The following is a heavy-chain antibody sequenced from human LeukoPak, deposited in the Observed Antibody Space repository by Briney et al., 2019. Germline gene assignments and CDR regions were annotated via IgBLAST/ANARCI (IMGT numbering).Heavy chain of an antibody. CDR1: GFTVRSNY. V-gene: IGHV3-53*01. Sequence: GGSLRLSCAASGFTVRSNYMNWVRQARRKGLEWVSVIYSGGITYYADSGKGRFTISRDNSKNTLYLQMNSLRAEDTAVYYCARGDGYNLPYYSYYTDVWGKGTTVTVSS. J-gene: IGHJ6*03. D-gene: IGHD5-24*01. CDR2: IYSGGIT. CDR3: ARGDGYNLPYYSYYTDV.